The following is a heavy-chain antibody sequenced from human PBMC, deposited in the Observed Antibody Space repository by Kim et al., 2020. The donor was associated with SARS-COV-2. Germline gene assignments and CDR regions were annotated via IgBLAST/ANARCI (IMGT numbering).Heavy chain of an antibody. CDR3: ARDGKYQLLYRGGYYYYGMDV. CDR1: GGSFSGYY. Sequence: SETLSLTCAVYGGSFSGYYWSWIRQPPGKGLEWIEEINHSGSTNYNPSLKSRVTISVDTSKNQFSLKLSSVTAADTAVYYCARDGKYQLLYRGGYYYYGMDVWGQGTTVTVSS. V-gene: IGHV4-34*01. J-gene: IGHJ6*02. CDR2: INHSGST. D-gene: IGHD2-2*02.